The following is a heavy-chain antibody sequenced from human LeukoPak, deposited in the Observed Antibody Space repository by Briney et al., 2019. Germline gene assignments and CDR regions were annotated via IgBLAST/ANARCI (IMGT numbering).Heavy chain of an antibody. D-gene: IGHD5-12*01. Sequence: GRSLRLSCAASGFTFSSYGMHWVRQAPGKGLDWVAVIWYDGSNKYYADSVKGRFTISRDNSKNTLYLQMNSLRAEDTAVYYCARAVATITRAFDYWGQGTLVTVSS. V-gene: IGHV3-33*01. J-gene: IGHJ4*02. CDR2: IWYDGSNK. CDR1: GFTFSSYG. CDR3: ARAVATITRAFDY.